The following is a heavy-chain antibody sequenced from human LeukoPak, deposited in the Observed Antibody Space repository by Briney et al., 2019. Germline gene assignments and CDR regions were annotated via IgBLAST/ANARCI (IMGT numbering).Heavy chain of an antibody. Sequence: PGGSLRLSCAASGFTFSDYYMSWIRQAPGKGLEWVSYISSSGSTIYYADSVKGRFTISRDNAKNSLYLQMNSQRAEDTAVYYCARDSSGWYEAAHDYWGQGTLVTVSS. CDR2: ISSSGSTI. CDR1: GFTFSDYY. CDR3: ARDSSGWYEAAHDY. V-gene: IGHV3-11*01. J-gene: IGHJ4*02. D-gene: IGHD6-19*01.